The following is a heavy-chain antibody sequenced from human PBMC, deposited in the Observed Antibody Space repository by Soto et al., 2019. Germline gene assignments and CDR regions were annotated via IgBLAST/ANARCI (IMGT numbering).Heavy chain of an antibody. Sequence: PGGSLRLSCAASGFTFSSYSMNWVRQAPGKGLEWVSYISSSSSTIYYADSVKGRFTISRDNAKNSLYLQMNSLRDEDTAVYYCARDGGLESSWATSYYYYYGMDVWGQGTTVTVSS. J-gene: IGHJ6*02. V-gene: IGHV3-48*02. CDR1: GFTFSSYS. D-gene: IGHD6-13*01. CDR2: ISSSSSTI. CDR3: ARDGGLESSWATSYYYYYGMDV.